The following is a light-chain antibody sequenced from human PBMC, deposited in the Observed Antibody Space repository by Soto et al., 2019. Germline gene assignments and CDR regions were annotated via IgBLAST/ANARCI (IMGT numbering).Light chain of an antibody. Sequence: EVVMRQSPATLSVSPGETVTLSCRASQSVRSKLAWYQQKPGQAPRLLIYGASTRAAGIPARFSGSGSGTEFTLIISSLEPEDFAVYYCQQRNNWPPGITFGQGTRLEIK. J-gene: IGKJ5*01. CDR3: QQRNNWPPGIT. CDR2: GAS. CDR1: QSVRSK. V-gene: IGKV3-15*01.